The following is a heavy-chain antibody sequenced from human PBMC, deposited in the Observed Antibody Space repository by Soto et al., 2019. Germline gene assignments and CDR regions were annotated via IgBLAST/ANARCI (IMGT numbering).Heavy chain of an antibody. Sequence: SETLSLTCPVAGGSISSYYWSWIRQPPGKGLEWIGYIYYSGSTNYNPSPKSRVTISVDTSKNQFSLKLSSVTAADTAVYYCARFYYYDSRSNWFDPWGQGTLVTVSS. V-gene: IGHV4-59*08. CDR2: IYYSGST. CDR3: ARFYYYDSRSNWFDP. D-gene: IGHD3-22*01. J-gene: IGHJ5*02. CDR1: GGSISSYY.